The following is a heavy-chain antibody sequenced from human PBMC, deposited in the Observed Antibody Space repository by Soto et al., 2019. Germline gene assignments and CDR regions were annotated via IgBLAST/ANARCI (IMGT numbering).Heavy chain of an antibody. D-gene: IGHD5-12*01. Sequence: QVRLQESGPGLLKPSETLSLTCTVSGGSINTFYWSWVRQPAGKGLEWIGRIFSSGSTSFNPSLESRVAMSVDTSKNHFSRILSSVTAADMAFYYCAREGSYSAYNFAHGIQLWSFDFWGQGALVAVSS. J-gene: IGHJ4*02. CDR3: AREGSYSAYNFAHGIQLWSFDF. V-gene: IGHV4-4*07. CDR1: GGSINTFY. CDR2: IFSSGST.